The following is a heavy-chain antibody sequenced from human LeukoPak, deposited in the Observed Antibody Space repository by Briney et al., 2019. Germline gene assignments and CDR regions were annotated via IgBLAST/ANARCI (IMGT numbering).Heavy chain of an antibody. CDR3: ARVGGSSHKSNWFDP. CDR1: GGSISSDTYY. CDR2: IRYNGGT. V-gene: IGHV4-39*02. J-gene: IGHJ5*02. D-gene: IGHD2-2*01. Sequence: SETLSLTCTVSGGSISSDTYYWGWMRQPPGEGLEWLGIIRYNGGTYYNPSLKSRVTISVDMSKNQFSLSLNSVTAADTGLYYCARVGGSSHKSNWFDPWGQGTLVTVSS.